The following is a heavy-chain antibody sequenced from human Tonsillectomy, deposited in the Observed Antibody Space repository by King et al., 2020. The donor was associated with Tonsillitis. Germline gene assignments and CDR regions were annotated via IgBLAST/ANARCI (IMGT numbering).Heavy chain of an antibody. CDR1: GFTFSDYY. J-gene: IGHJ4*02. D-gene: IGHD3-3*01. CDR2: ISGGSSYT. V-gene: IGHV3-11*05. CDR3: ARDRGSRITIFGGYYFDY. Sequence: VQLVESGGGLAKPGGSLRLSCAASGFTFSDYYMTWIRQAPGKGLEWVSFISGGSSYTNYADSVKGRFTISRDNAKNSLSLQMNSLRAEDTAVYYCARDRGSRITIFGGYYFDYWGQGTLVTVSS.